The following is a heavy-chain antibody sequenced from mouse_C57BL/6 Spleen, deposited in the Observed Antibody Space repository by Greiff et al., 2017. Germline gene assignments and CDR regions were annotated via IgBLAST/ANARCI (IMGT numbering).Heavy chain of an antibody. Sequence: VQLQQSGPELVKPGASVKISCKASGYTFTDYYMNWVKQSHGKSLEWIGDINPNNGGTSYNQKFKGKATLTVDKSSSTAYMELRSLPSEDSAVYYCARTGGIYYYGSSYGAMDYWGKGTSVTVSS. CDR2: INPNNGGT. V-gene: IGHV1-26*01. J-gene: IGHJ4*01. CDR1: GYTFTDYY. D-gene: IGHD1-1*01. CDR3: ARTGGIYYYGSSYGAMDY.